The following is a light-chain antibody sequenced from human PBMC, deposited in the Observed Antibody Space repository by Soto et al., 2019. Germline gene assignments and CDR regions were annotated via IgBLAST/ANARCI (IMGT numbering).Light chain of an antibody. V-gene: IGKV3-20*01. CDR3: QQYGSSPLALT. CDR2: GAS. CDR1: QSVSSSY. Sequence: EIVLTQSPGTLSLSPGERPTLSCRASQSVSSSYLAWYQQKPGQAPRLLIYGASSRATGIPDRFSGSGSGTDFTLTISRLEPEDFAVYYCQQYGSSPLALTFGGGTKVEIK. J-gene: IGKJ4*01.